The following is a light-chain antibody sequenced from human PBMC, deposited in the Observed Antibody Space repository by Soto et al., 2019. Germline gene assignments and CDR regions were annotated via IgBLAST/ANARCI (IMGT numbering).Light chain of an antibody. J-gene: IGKJ2*01. V-gene: IGKV3-15*01. Sequence: EIVVTQSPATLSVSPGGRATLSCRASQSVSANIAWYQQKVGQTPRLLIYGAYARATGVPARFSGSGSGTDFTLTISSVQSEDFAVYYCHQYNNWPPYTFGQGTKLEIK. CDR3: HQYNNWPPYT. CDR2: GAY. CDR1: QSVSAN.